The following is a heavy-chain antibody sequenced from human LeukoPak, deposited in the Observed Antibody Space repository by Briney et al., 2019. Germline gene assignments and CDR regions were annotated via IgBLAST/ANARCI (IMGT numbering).Heavy chain of an antibody. J-gene: IGHJ4*02. V-gene: IGHV3-7*01. Sequence: GGSLRLSCAASGFIFTPYEMNWVRQAPGKGLEWVANIKQDGSETYYVDSVKGRFTISRDDAKNSLYLQMNSLRAEDTAVYYCARLYQRDSSTYRPVDYWGQGTLVSVSS. CDR1: GFIFTPYE. CDR2: IKQDGSET. CDR3: ARLYQRDSSTYRPVDY. D-gene: IGHD6-19*01.